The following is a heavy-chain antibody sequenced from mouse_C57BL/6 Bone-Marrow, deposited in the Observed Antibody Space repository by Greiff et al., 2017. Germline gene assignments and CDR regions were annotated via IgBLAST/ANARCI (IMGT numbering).Heavy chain of an antibody. D-gene: IGHD2-10*02. CDR2: IYPSDSET. Sequence: QVQLTQPGAELVRPGSSVKLSCKASGYTFTSYWMDWVKQRPGQGLEWIGNIYPSDSETHYNQKFKDKATLTVDKSSSTAYMQLSSLTSEDSAVYYCAREVCPWYFDVWGTGTTVTVSS. J-gene: IGHJ1*03. CDR1: GYTFTSYW. V-gene: IGHV1-61*01. CDR3: AREVCPWYFDV.